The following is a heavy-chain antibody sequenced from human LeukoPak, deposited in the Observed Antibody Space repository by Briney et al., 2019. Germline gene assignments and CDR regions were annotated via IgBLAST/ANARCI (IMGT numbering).Heavy chain of an antibody. D-gene: IGHD4-17*01. CDR2: INHSGST. J-gene: IGHJ3*02. V-gene: IGHV4-34*01. CDR3: ARARPSYGLDI. Sequence: SETLSLTCAVYGGSFSGYYWSWIRQPPGKGLEWIGEINHSGSTNYNPSLKSRVTISVDTSKNQFSLQLSSVTAADTAVYYCARARPSYGLDIWGQGTMVTVSS. CDR1: GGSFSGYY.